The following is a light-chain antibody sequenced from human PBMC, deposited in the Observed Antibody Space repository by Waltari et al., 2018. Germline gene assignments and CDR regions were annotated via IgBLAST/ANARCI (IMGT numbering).Light chain of an antibody. CDR3: VLYMGSGIWV. CDR1: SGSVSTSYY. CDR2: STN. Sequence: QTVVTQEPSFSVSPGGTVTLTCGLSSGSVSTSYYPSWYQQTPGQAPRTLIYSTNPRSSGVPDRFSGSILGNKAALPITGAQADDESDYYCVLYMGSGIWVFGGGTKLTVL. V-gene: IGLV8-61*01. J-gene: IGLJ3*02.